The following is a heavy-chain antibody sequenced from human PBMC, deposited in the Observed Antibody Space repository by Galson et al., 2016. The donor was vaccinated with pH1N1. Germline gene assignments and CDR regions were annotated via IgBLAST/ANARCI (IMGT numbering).Heavy chain of an antibody. D-gene: IGHD3-16*01. CDR2: INPNSGGT. Sequence: SVKVSCKASGYTFTDYYIHWVRQAPGQGLEWMGWINPNSGGTDYAQKFQGRVTMTRDTSISTGYMELSRLRSDDTAVYYCARVECRNDYYYRAVWVKGTTVTVSS. J-gene: IGHJ6*03. CDR3: ARVECRNDYYYRAV. CDR1: GYTFTDYY. V-gene: IGHV1-2*02.